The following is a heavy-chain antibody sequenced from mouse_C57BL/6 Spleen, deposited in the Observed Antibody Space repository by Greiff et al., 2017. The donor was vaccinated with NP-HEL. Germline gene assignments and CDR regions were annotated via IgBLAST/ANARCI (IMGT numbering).Heavy chain of an antibody. D-gene: IGHD3-2*02. Sequence: VQLQQSGAELVRPGASVTLSCKASGYTFTDYEMHWVKQTPVHGLEWIGAIDPETGGTAYNQKFKGKAILTADKSSSTAYMGLRSLASEDSAVYYCTKKLRGFAYWGQGTLVTVSA. CDR3: TKKLRGFAY. J-gene: IGHJ3*01. CDR1: GYTFTDYE. CDR2: IDPETGGT. V-gene: IGHV1-15*01.